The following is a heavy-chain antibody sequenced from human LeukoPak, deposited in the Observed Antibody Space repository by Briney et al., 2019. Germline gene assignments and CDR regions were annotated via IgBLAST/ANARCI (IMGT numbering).Heavy chain of an antibody. CDR1: GFTLSNYV. J-gene: IGHJ4*02. Sequence: GGSLRLSCVASGFTLSNYVMSWVRQAPGKGLEWVSGVSGGGFDTYYTDSVKGRFTISRDNSKNMVYLQMNSLRAEDTAVYYCTRRAGGDLYDLDNWGQGTLVTVSS. V-gene: IGHV3-23*01. CDR2: VSGGGFDT. D-gene: IGHD2-21*02. CDR3: TRRAGGDLYDLDN.